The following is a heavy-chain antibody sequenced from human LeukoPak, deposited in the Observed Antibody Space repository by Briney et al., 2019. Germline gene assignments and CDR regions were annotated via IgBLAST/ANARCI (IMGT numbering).Heavy chain of an antibody. Sequence: SETLSLTCTVSGGSISSYYWSWIRQPAGKGLEWIGRIYTSGSTNYNPSLESRVTMSVDTSKNQFSLKLSSVAAADTAVYYCTYSSGWYKGFDYWGQGTLVTVSS. CDR3: TYSSGWYKGFDY. D-gene: IGHD6-19*01. CDR2: IYTSGST. V-gene: IGHV4-4*07. CDR1: GGSISSYY. J-gene: IGHJ4*02.